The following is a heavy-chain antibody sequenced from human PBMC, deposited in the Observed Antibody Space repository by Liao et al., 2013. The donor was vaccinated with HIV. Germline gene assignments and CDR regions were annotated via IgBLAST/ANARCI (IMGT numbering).Heavy chain of an antibody. CDR2: IYTSGST. V-gene: IGHV4-61*02. D-gene: IGHD6-13*01. Sequence: QVHLQQWGAGLLKPSQTLSLTCTVSGGSISSGSYYWSWIRQPAGKGLEWIGRIYTSGSTNYNPSLKSRVTISVDTSKNQFSLKLSSVTAADTAVYYCARAPLAAPYYFDYWGQGTLVTVSS. J-gene: IGHJ4*02. CDR3: ARAPLAAPYYFDY. CDR1: GGSISSGSYY.